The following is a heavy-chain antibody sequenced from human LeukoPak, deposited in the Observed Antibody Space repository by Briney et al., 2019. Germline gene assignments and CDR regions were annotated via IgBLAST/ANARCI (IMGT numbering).Heavy chain of an antibody. D-gene: IGHD3-3*01. CDR3: AGLFWSGLYFDY. Sequence: GGSLRLSCAASGFTFSSYSMNWVRQAPGKGLEWVSSISSSSSYIYYADSVKGRFTISRDNAKNSLYLQMNSLRAEDTAVYYCAGLFWSGLYFDYWGQGTLVTVSS. CDR2: ISSSSSYI. V-gene: IGHV3-21*01. CDR1: GFTFSSYS. J-gene: IGHJ4*02.